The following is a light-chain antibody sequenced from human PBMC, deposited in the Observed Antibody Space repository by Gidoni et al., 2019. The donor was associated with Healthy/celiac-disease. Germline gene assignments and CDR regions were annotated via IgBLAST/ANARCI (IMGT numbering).Light chain of an antibody. CDR3: QQSYSTPSIT. CDR2: AAS. V-gene: IGKV1-39*01. J-gene: IGKJ5*01. CDR1: QSISSY. Sequence: DIQITQSRSSLSASVGDRVTITCRASQSISSYLNWYQQKPGKAPQLLIYAASSLQSGVPSRFSGSGSGTDFTLTISSLQPEDFATYYCQQSYSTPSITFGQGTRLEIK.